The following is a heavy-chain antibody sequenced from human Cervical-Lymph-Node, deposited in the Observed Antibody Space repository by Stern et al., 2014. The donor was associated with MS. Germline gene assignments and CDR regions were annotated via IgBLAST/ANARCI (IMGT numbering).Heavy chain of an antibody. V-gene: IGHV3-33*01. D-gene: IGHD5-24*01. J-gene: IGHJ4*02. Sequence: VQLEESGGGVVQPGTSLRLSCAASGFTFSSYGMHWVRQAPGKGLEWVALAWYDGSTAYYTNSVKGRFTIPRDNSKNTLSLQMNSLTAEDTAVYYCARGHIPYAYNYLFDYWGQGTLVTVSS. CDR3: ARGHIPYAYNYLFDY. CDR1: GFTFSSYG. CDR2: AWYDGSTA.